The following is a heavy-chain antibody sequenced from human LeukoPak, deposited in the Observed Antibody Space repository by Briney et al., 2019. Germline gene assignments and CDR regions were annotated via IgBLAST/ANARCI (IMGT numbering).Heavy chain of an antibody. CDR2: ISSSGSTI. J-gene: IGHJ6*02. CDR1: GFTFSSYA. CDR3: AKAYRRNYYGMDV. Sequence: PGRSLRLSCAASGFTFSSYAMHWVRQAPGKGLEWVSYISSSGSTIYYADSVKGRFTISRDNSKNTLYLQMNSLRAEDTAVYYCAKAYRRNYYGMDVWGQGTTVTVSS. V-gene: IGHV3-48*01. D-gene: IGHD3-16*02.